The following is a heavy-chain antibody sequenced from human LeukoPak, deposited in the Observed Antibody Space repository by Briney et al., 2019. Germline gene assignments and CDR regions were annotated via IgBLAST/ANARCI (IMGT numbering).Heavy chain of an antibody. Sequence: GGSLRLSCAASEFTFTSYELNWVRQAPGKGLEWVSYISSSGNTISYADSVKGRVTISRDDGKNTLYLHMNSLRDDDTAVYYCATDQRYAFDYWGQGILVTVSS. D-gene: IGHD3-9*01. CDR3: ATDQRYAFDY. J-gene: IGHJ4*02. V-gene: IGHV3-48*03. CDR1: EFTFTSYE. CDR2: ISSSGNTI.